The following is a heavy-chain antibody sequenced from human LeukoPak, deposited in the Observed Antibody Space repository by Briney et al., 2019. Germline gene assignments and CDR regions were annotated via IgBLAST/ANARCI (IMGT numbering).Heavy chain of an antibody. V-gene: IGHV4-39*01. CDR3: ARLNLYYMDV. Sequence: SETLSLTCTVSGGSISSSSYYWGWIRQPPGKGLEWIGSIYYSGSTYYNPSLKSRVTISVDTSKNQFSLKLSSVTAADTAVYYCARLNLYYMDVWDKGTTVTVSS. J-gene: IGHJ6*03. CDR2: IYYSGST. CDR1: GGSISSSSYY.